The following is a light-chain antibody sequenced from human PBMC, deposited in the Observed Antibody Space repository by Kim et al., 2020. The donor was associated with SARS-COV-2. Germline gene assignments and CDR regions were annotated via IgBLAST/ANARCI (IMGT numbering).Light chain of an antibody. J-gene: IGKJ2*02. CDR3: QQYDSSPCT. CDR1: QSVSSNS. CDR2: DAS. V-gene: IGKV3-20*01. Sequence: LSPGERATLSCRASQSVSSNSLSWYQQKPGQAPRLVIFDASTRASGIPDRFSGSKSGTDFTPTISRLEPEDFAVYYCQQYDSSPCTFGQGTKLEI.